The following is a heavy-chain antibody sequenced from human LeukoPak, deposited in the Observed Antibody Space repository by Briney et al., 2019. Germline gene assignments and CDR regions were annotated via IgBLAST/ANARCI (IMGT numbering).Heavy chain of an antibody. Sequence: GGSLRLSCTASGFTFSSYAMSWVRQAPGKGLVWVSRIKSDGITITYADSVKGRFTISRDNAKNTLYLQMNSLRAEDTAVYYCLRDLNWSLDQWGQGTLVTVSS. CDR1: GFTFSSYA. V-gene: IGHV3-74*01. CDR3: LRDLNWSLDQ. J-gene: IGHJ4*02. D-gene: IGHD1-20*01. CDR2: IKSDGITI.